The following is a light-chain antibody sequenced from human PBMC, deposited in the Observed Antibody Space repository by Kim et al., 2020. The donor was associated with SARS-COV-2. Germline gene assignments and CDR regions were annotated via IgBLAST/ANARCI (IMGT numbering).Light chain of an antibody. V-gene: IGLV3-1*01. CDR3: QARDSNTEG. J-gene: IGLJ1*01. Sequence: SYELTQPPSVSVSPGHPASIICFGDKLGDKFASCYQKKPGQSPVLVIYRDSNRPSGIPERFSGSNFGNRATLTISGTQAMDEDGYYCQARDSNTEGFGTG. CDR1: KLGDKF. CDR2: RDS.